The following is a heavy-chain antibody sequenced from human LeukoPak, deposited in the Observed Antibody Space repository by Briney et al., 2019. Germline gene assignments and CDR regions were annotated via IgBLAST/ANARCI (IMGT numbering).Heavy chain of an antibody. V-gene: IGHV4-59*01. CDR2: IYYSGTT. D-gene: IGHD1-26*01. J-gene: IGHJ4*02. CDR1: GGSISSYY. CDR3: ARDGGIVGATPYFDY. Sequence: SETLSFTCTVSGGSISSYYWSWIRQPPGKGLEWIGYIYYSGTTNYNPSLKGRVTISVDTSKNQFSLKLSSVTAADTAVYYCARDGGIVGATPYFDYWGQGTLVTVSS.